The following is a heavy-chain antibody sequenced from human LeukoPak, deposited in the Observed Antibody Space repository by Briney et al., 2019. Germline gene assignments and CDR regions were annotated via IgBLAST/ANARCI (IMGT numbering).Heavy chain of an antibody. J-gene: IGHJ4*02. V-gene: IGHV4-34*01. Sequence: SETLSLTCAVYGGSFSGYYWSWIRQPPGKGLEWIGEINHGGSTNYNPSLKSRVTISVDTSKNQFSLKLSSVTAADTAVYYCARNLARGTARPDYWGQGTLVTVSS. D-gene: IGHD6-6*01. CDR1: GGSFSGYY. CDR3: ARNLARGTARPDY. CDR2: INHGGST.